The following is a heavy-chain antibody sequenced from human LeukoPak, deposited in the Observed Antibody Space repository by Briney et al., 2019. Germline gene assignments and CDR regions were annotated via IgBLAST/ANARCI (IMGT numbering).Heavy chain of an antibody. V-gene: IGHV3-23*01. CDR1: GFTFSSYA. Sequence: GGSLRLSCAASGFTFSSYAMSWVRQAPGKGLEWVSAISGSGGSTYYADSVKGRFTISRDNSKNTLYLQMSSLRAEDTAVYYCARSEDVDTAMVTVYGMDVWGQGTTVTVSS. CDR3: ARSEDVDTAMVTVYGMDV. CDR2: ISGSGGST. D-gene: IGHD5-18*01. J-gene: IGHJ6*02.